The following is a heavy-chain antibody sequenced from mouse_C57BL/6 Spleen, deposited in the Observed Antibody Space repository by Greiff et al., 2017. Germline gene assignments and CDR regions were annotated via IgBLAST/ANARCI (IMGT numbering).Heavy chain of an antibody. Sequence: QVQLKQPGAELVMPGASVKLSCKASGYTFTSYWMHWVKQRPGQGLEWIGEIDPSDSYTNYNQKFKGKSTLTVDKSSSTAYMQLSSLTSEDSAVYYCAKGDDGSSLDYWGQGTTLTVSS. V-gene: IGHV1-69*01. D-gene: IGHD1-1*01. CDR2: IDPSDSYT. CDR3: AKGDDGSSLDY. J-gene: IGHJ2*01. CDR1: GYTFTSYW.